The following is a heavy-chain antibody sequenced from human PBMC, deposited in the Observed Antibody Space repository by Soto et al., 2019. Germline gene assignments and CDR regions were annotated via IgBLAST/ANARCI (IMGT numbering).Heavy chain of an antibody. CDR1: GFTFNTYA. V-gene: IGHV3-30-3*01. CDR2: ISYDGSNK. D-gene: IGHD5-18*01. Sequence: AGGSLRLSCAASGFTFNTYAIHWVRQAPGKGLEWVAVISYDGSNKYYSDSVKGRFTISRDNSKNTLYLQMNSLRAEDTAVYYCAKDATGYSYGNPPFDYYGQGTLVPISS. J-gene: IGHJ4*02. CDR3: AKDATGYSYGNPPFDY.